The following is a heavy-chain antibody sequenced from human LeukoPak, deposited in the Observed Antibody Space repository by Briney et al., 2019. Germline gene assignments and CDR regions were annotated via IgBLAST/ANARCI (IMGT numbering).Heavy chain of an antibody. CDR1: GFTFSSYW. Sequence: GGSLRLSCAASGFTFSSYWMHWVRQAPGKGLVWVSRINPDGTSTSYADSVKGRFTISRDNAKNSVYLQMNSLRVEDTAVYYCARVRYQTADYWGQGTLVTVSS. V-gene: IGHV3-74*01. CDR3: ARVRYQTADY. D-gene: IGHD3-16*02. CDR2: INPDGTST. J-gene: IGHJ4*02.